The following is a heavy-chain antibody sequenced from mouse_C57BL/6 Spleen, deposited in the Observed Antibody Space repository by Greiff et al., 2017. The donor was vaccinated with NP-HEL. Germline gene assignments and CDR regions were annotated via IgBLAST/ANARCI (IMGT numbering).Heavy chain of an antibody. J-gene: IGHJ2*01. D-gene: IGHD4-1*01. CDR1: GFTFSDYG. V-gene: IGHV5-17*01. Sequence: EVKLVESGGGLVKPGGSLKLSCAASGFTFSDYGMHWVRQAPEKGLEWVAYISSGRSTIYYADTVKGRFTIARDKAKNTLFLQMTSLRSEDTAMYYCARPTGTGYYLDYWGQGTTLTVSS. CDR2: ISSGRSTI. CDR3: ARPTGTGYYLDY.